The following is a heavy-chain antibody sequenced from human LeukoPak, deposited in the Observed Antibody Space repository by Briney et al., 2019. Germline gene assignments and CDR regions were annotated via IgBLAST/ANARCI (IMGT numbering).Heavy chain of an antibody. Sequence: SETLSLTCTVSGYSISSGYYWGWIRQPPGKGLEWIGSIYYSGITYYNPSLKSRVTISVDTSKNQVSLKLSSVTAADTAVYYCARVSYYYGSGSYYDAFDIWGQGTMVTVSS. V-gene: IGHV4-38-2*02. CDR3: ARVSYYYGSGSYYDAFDI. CDR2: IYYSGIT. D-gene: IGHD3-10*01. J-gene: IGHJ3*02. CDR1: GYSISSGYY.